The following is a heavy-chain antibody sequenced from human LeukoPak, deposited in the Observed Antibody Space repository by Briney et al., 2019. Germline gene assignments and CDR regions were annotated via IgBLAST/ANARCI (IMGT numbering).Heavy chain of an antibody. V-gene: IGHV5-51*01. D-gene: IGHD3-3*01. CDR3: ARPVSSSLWSGYPCYFDY. Sequence: GESLKISCKGSGYSFTSYWIGWVRQMPGKGLEWMGIIYPGDSDTRYSPSFQGQVTISADKSISTAYLQWSSLKASDTAMYYCARPVSSSLWSGYPCYFDYWGQGTLVTVSS. CDR2: IYPGDSDT. J-gene: IGHJ4*02. CDR1: GYSFTSYW.